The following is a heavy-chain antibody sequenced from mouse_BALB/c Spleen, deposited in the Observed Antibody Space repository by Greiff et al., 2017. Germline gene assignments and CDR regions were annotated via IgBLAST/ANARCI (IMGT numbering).Heavy chain of an antibody. CDR3: ARDRYLFAY. D-gene: IGHD2-14*01. V-gene: IGHV14-1*02. Sequence: VQLKQSGAELVRPGALVKLSCKASGFNIKDYYMHWVKQRPEQGLEWIGWIDPENGNTIYDPKFQGKASITADTSSNTAYLQLSSLTSEDTAVYYCARDRYLFAYWGQGTLVTVSA. CDR1: GFNIKDYY. CDR2: IDPENGNT. J-gene: IGHJ3*01.